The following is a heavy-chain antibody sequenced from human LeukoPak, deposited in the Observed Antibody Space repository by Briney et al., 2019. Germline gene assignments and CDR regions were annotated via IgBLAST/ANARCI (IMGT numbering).Heavy chain of an antibody. V-gene: IGHV4-34*01. CDR3: ARVLEGGWFDP. CDR2: INHSGST. CDR1: GGSISTYF. D-gene: IGHD1-26*01. Sequence: SETLSLTCTVSGGSISTYFWSWIRQPPGKGLEWIGEINHSGSTNYNPSLKSRVTISVDTSKNQFSLKLSSVTAADTAVYYCARVLEGGWFDPWGQGTLVTVSS. J-gene: IGHJ5*02.